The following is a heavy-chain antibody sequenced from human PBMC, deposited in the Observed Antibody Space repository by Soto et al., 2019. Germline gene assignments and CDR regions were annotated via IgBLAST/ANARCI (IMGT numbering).Heavy chain of an antibody. CDR3: ARESEDLTSNFDY. J-gene: IGHJ4*02. Sequence: SVKVSCKASGFTFTSSAVQWVRQARGQRLEWIGWIVVGSGNTNYAQKFQERVTITRDMSTSTAYMEMNSLRAEDTAVYYCARESEDLTSNFDYWGQGTLVTVSS. CDR1: GFTFTSSA. V-gene: IGHV1-58*01. CDR2: IVVGSGNT.